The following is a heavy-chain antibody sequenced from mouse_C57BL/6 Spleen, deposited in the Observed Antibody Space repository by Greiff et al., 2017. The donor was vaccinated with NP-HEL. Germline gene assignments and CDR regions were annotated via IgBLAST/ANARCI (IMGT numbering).Heavy chain of an antibody. J-gene: IGHJ4*01. Sequence: VQLQQPGAELVRPGSSVKLSCKASGYTFTSYWMHWVKQRPIQGLEWIGNIDPSDSETHYNQKFKDKATLTVDKSSSTAYMQLSSLTSEDSAVYYCARRAAQGMDYWGQGTSVTVSS. CDR2: IDPSDSET. CDR1: GYTFTSYW. CDR3: ARRAAQGMDY. V-gene: IGHV1-52*01. D-gene: IGHD3-2*02.